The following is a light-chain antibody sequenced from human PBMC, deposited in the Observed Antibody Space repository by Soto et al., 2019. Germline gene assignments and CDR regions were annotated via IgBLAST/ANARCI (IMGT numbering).Light chain of an antibody. J-gene: IGKJ1*01. Sequence: EIVMAPAPGTVSVVPGGTVTLSCRASQSVSGYLDWFHQKPGQAPRLLIYGASTRATGIPVRFSGSGSGTEFTLTISSLQSEDFAVYYCQQYNNWPRTFGQGTKVDIK. CDR3: QQYNNWPRT. CDR1: QSVSGY. V-gene: IGKV3-15*01. CDR2: GAS.